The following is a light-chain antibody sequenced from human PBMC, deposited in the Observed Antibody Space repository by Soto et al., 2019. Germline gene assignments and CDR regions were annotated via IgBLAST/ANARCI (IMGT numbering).Light chain of an antibody. CDR3: QQYNSYSWT. V-gene: IGKV1-5*01. CDR1: QNIRGW. J-gene: IGKJ1*01. Sequence: DIRMTQSPSTLSTSVGDRVTITCRASQNIRGWLAWYQQKPGKAPKLLIYDASILESGVPSRFSGSGSGTEFTLTISSLQPDDFATYYCQQYNSYSWTFGQGTTVAIK. CDR2: DAS.